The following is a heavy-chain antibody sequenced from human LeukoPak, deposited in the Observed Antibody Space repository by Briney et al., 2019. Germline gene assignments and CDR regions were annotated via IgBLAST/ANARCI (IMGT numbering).Heavy chain of an antibody. CDR3: ARYSYYDFWSGYYPHFDY. V-gene: IGHV1-2*02. J-gene: IGHJ4*02. D-gene: IGHD3-3*01. Sequence: ASVKVSCKASGYTFTGYYMHWVRQAPGRGLEWMGWINPNSGGTNYAQKFQGRVTMTRDTSISTAYMELSRLRSDDTAVYYCARYSYYDFWSGYYPHFDYWGQGTLVTVSS. CDR2: INPNSGGT. CDR1: GYTFTGYY.